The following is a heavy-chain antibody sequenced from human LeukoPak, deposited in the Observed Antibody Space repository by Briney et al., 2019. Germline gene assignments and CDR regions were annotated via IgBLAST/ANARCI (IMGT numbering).Heavy chain of an antibody. Sequence: GGSLRLSCAASGFTFSSYGMHWVRQAPGKGLEWVAVIYYDGSNKYYADSVKGRFTISRDNSKNTLYLQMNSLRAEDTAVYYCARDPDIVVVPAASVGYYYYYGMDVWGQGTTVTVSS. CDR2: IYYDGSNK. CDR3: ARDPDIVVVPAASVGYYYYYGMDV. V-gene: IGHV3-33*01. J-gene: IGHJ6*02. D-gene: IGHD2-2*01. CDR1: GFTFSSYG.